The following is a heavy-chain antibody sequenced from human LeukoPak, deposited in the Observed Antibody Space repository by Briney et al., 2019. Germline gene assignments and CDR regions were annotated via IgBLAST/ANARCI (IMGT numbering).Heavy chain of an antibody. Sequence: GASVKVSCKASGYTFTGYYMHRVRQAPGQGLEWMGWINPNSGGTNYAQKFQGRVTMARDTSISTAYMELSRLRSDDTAVYYCARVGCSSTSCYGGRRYSTWGQGTLVTVSS. CDR2: INPNSGGT. D-gene: IGHD2-2*01. CDR3: ARVGCSSTSCYGGRRYST. CDR1: GYTFTGYY. V-gene: IGHV1-2*02. J-gene: IGHJ4*02.